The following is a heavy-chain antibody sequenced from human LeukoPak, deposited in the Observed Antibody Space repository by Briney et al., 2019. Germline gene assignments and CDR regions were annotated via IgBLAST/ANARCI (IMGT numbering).Heavy chain of an antibody. CDR1: GYTFTSYC. CDR2: INPSGGST. V-gene: IGHV1-46*01. D-gene: IGHD2-2*01. J-gene: IGHJ5*02. Sequence: ASVKVSCKASGYTFTSYCMRWVRQAPGQGLEWMGIINPSGGSTSYAQKFQGRVTMTRGTSTSTVYMELSSLRSEDTAVYYCAREGGIPAAMAIAWGWFDPWGQGTLVTVSS. CDR3: AREGGIPAAMAIAWGWFDP.